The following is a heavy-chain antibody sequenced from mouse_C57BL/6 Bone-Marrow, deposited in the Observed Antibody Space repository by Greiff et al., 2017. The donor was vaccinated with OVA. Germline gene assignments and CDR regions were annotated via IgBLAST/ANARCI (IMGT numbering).Heavy chain of an antibody. D-gene: IGHD1-1*01. CDR2: IDPANGNT. CDR1: GFNIKNTY. Sequence: VQLKESVAELVRPGASVKLSCTASGFNIKNTYMHWVKQRPEQGLEWIGRIDPANGNTKYAPKFQGKATITADTSSNTAYLQLSSLTSEDTAIYYCARSLIYYYGSSDWYFDVWGTGTTVTVSS. CDR3: ARSLIYYYGSSDWYFDV. V-gene: IGHV14-3*01. J-gene: IGHJ1*03.